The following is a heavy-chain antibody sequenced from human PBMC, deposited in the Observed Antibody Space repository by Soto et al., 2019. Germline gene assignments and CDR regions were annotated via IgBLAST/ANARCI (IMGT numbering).Heavy chain of an antibody. CDR1: GGSISSGDYY. J-gene: IGHJ5*02. D-gene: IGHD5-12*01. CDR3: ARDDPNSCYDSRFDP. V-gene: IGHV4-30-4*01. Sequence: SETLSLTCTVSGGSISSGDYYWSWIRQPPGKGLEWIGYIYYSGSTYYNPSLKSRVTISVDTSKNQFSLKLSSVTAADTAVYYCARDDPNSCYDSRFDPWGQGTLVTVSS. CDR2: IYYSGST.